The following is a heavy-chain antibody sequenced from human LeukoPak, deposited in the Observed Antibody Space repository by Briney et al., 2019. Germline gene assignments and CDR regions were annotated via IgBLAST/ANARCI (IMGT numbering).Heavy chain of an antibody. CDR2: ISYDGSNK. J-gene: IGHJ4*02. V-gene: IGHV3-30*18. CDR3: AKDRSGETGYFDY. Sequence: GGSLRLSCEVSGFTFSSYGMHWVRQAPGKGLEWVAVISYDGSNKYYADSVKGRFTISRDNSKNTLYLQMNSLRAEDTAVYYCAKDRSGETGYFDYWGQGTLVTVSS. CDR1: GFTFSSYG. D-gene: IGHD4-17*01.